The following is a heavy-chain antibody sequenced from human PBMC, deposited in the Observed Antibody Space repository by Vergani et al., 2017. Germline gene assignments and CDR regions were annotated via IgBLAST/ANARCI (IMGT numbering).Heavy chain of an antibody. J-gene: IGHJ6*02. V-gene: IGHV5-10-1*03. Sequence: VQLVESGAEVKKPGESLRISCKGSGYSFTSYWISWVRQMPGKGLEWMGRIDPSDSYTNYSPSFQGHVTISADKSISTAYLQWSSLKASDTAMYYCARLKGYDFWSGYYANYYYYGMDVWGQGTTVTVSS. CDR3: ARLKGYDFWSGYYANYYYYGMDV. CDR1: GYSFTSYW. D-gene: IGHD3-3*01. CDR2: IDPSDSYT.